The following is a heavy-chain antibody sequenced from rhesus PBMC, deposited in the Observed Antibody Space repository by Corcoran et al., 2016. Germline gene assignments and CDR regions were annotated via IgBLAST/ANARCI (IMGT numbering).Heavy chain of an antibody. V-gene: IGHV4-122*02. CDR3: ARDRAAGAPDY. CDR2: ISYSGRT. J-gene: IGHJ4*01. D-gene: IGHD6-31*01. Sequence: QVQLQESGPGLVKPSETLSLSCAVSGGSISSGSYYWSWIRQPPGKGLEGFGYISYSGRTSYKPTRKSRVTITRETSKKQISLKLTSLTAADTAVYYCARDRAAGAPDYWGQGVLVTVSS. CDR1: GGSISSGSYY.